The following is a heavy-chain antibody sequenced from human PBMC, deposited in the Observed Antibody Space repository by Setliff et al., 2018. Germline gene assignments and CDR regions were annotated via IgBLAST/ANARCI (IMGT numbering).Heavy chain of an antibody. CDR3: ARGKLDVVAAGGKYCAMDV. CDR2: IIPLLETA. J-gene: IGHJ6*02. D-gene: IGHD6-13*01. V-gene: IGHV1-69*13. CDR1: GDTFSTYS. Sequence: SVKVSCKASGDTFSTYSLSWVRQAPGQGLEWMGGIIPLLETAKYAQKFQGRVTITADESTSTVYMELTSLRPEDTAVYYCARGKLDVVAAGGKYCAMDVWGQGTAVTVSS.